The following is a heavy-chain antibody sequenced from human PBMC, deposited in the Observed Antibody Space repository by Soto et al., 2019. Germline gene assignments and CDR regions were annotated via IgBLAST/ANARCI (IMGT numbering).Heavy chain of an antibody. Sequence: CLNVSQEACGKRGAGYCGTWVRRDRGKILGWMGRIDPSDSKTYYSPSFRGHVTISVTKSITTVFLQWSSLRASDTAMYYCARQIYDSDTGPNFQYYFDSWGQGTPVTVSS. V-gene: IGHV5-10-1*01. CDR1: GKRGAGYC. J-gene: IGHJ4*02. CDR3: ARQIYDSDTGPNFQYYFDS. D-gene: IGHD3-22*01. CDR2: IDPSDSKT.